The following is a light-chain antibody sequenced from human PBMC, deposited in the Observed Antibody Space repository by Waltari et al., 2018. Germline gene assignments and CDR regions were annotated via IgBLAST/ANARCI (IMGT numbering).Light chain of an antibody. Sequence: QAVLTQPSSLSASPGASASLTCTLRSGVNVANHRLYWYQQKPGSPPQYLLRYKSDSDKQQGSGVPSRCSGSKDASANAGIVLISGLQSEDEADYYCMIWRSGASEFGGGTKLTVL. V-gene: IGLV5-45*03. J-gene: IGLJ2*01. CDR1: SGVNVANHR. CDR2: YKSDSDK. CDR3: MIWRSGASE.